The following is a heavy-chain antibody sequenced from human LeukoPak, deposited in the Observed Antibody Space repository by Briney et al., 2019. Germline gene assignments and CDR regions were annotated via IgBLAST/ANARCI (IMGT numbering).Heavy chain of an antibody. Sequence: GSLRLSCAASGFTFNDAWMSWVRQPPGKGLEWIGEIYHSGNTNYNPSLKSRVTMSVDKSKNQFSLKLSSVTAADTAIYYCARNLYGSETYPLDYWGQGTLVTVSS. CDR2: IYHSGNT. CDR3: ARNLYGSETYPLDY. V-gene: IGHV4-4*02. CDR1: GFTFNDAW. D-gene: IGHD3-10*01. J-gene: IGHJ4*02.